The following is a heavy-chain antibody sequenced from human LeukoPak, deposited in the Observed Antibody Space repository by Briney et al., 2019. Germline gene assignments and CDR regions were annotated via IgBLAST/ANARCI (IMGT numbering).Heavy chain of an antibody. CDR1: GGSFSGYY. V-gene: IGHV4-34*01. J-gene: IGHJ4*02. CDR2: INHSGST. Sequence: PSETLSLTCAVYGGSFSGYYWSWIRQPPGKGLEWIGEINHSGSTNYNPSLKSRVTISVDTSKNQFSLKLSSVTAADTAVYYCARHCSGGSCYLEPSDYWGQGTLVTVSS. D-gene: IGHD2-15*01. CDR3: ARHCSGGSCYLEPSDY.